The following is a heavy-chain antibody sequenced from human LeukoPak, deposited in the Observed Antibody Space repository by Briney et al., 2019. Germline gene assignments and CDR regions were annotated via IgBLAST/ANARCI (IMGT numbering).Heavy chain of an antibody. V-gene: IGHV4-61*03. Sequence: SETLSLTCAVSGYSISSGYYWGWIRQPPGKGLEWIGYIYYSGSTNYNPSLESRVTISVDTSKNHFSLKLSSVTAADTAVFYCAREGRFGEKDVWGKGTTVTVSS. CDR3: AREGRFGEKDV. J-gene: IGHJ6*04. CDR2: IYYSGST. CDR1: GYSISSGYY. D-gene: IGHD3-10*01.